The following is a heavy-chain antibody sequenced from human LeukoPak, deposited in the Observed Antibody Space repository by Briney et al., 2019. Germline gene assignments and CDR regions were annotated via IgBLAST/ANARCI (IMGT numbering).Heavy chain of an antibody. CDR2: ISSSSSYI. Sequence: PGGSLRLSCAASGFTFSSYRMNWVRQAPGKGLEWVSSISSSSSYIYYADSVKGRFTISRDNAKNSLYLQMNSLRAEDTAVYYCARDMVRGVIITCKDVWGKGTTVTVSS. CDR1: GFTFSSYR. CDR3: ARDMVRGVIITCKDV. D-gene: IGHD3-10*01. V-gene: IGHV3-21*01. J-gene: IGHJ6*04.